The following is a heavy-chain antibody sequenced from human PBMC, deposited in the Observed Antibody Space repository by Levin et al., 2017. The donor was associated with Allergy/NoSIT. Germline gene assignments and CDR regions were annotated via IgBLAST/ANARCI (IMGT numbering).Heavy chain of an antibody. Sequence: GGSLRLSCAASGFTFSDYYMSWIRQAPGKGLEWISYIITSGTHTSYADSVKGRFTISRDNANNLAFLQMNSLRAEDTAVYYCASRYGSGTYYQGNNYWGQGTLVTVSS. V-gene: IGHV3-11*03. J-gene: IGHJ4*02. CDR2: IITSGTHT. D-gene: IGHD3-10*01. CDR3: ASRYGSGTYYQGNNY. CDR1: GFTFSDYY.